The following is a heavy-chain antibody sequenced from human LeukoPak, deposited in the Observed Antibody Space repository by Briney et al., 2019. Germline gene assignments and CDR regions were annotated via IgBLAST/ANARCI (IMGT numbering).Heavy chain of an antibody. CDR1: GGTFSSYA. V-gene: IGHV1-69*06. CDR3: ARGDGSGWDFDY. D-gene: IGHD6-19*01. CDR2: IIPIFGTA. Sequence: ASVKVSCKDSGGTFSSYAISWVRQAPGQGLERMGGIIPIFGTANYAQKFQGRVTITADKSTSTAYMELSSLRSEDTAVYYCARGDGSGWDFDYWGQGTLVTVSS. J-gene: IGHJ4*02.